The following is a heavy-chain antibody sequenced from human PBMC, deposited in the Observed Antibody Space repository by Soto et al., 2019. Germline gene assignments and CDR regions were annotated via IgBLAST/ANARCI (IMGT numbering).Heavy chain of an antibody. J-gene: IGHJ4*02. D-gene: IGHD3-16*02. Sequence: QVQLVQSGAEVKKPGASVKVSCKASGYTFTSYAMHWVRQAPGQRLEWMGWINAGNGNTKYSQKFQGRVTITRDTSASTAYMELSSLRSEDTAVYYCARTPYVWGSYRYTGAVDYWGQGTLVTVSS. V-gene: IGHV1-3*01. CDR3: ARTPYVWGSYRYTGAVDY. CDR1: GYTFTSYA. CDR2: INAGNGNT.